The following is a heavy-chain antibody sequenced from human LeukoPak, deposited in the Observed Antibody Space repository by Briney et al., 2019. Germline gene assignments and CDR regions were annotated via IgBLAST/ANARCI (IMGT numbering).Heavy chain of an antibody. CDR1: GFTFSGYE. CDR2: ISSSGSTI. J-gene: IGHJ6*02. Sequence: PGGSLRLSCAASGFTFSGYEMNWVRQAPGKGLEWVSYISSSGSTIYYADSVKGRFTISRDNAKNSLYLQMNSLRAEDTAVYYCARVLSAGSYYDYGMDVWGQGTTVTVSS. D-gene: IGHD3-10*01. CDR3: ARVLSAGSYYDYGMDV. V-gene: IGHV3-48*03.